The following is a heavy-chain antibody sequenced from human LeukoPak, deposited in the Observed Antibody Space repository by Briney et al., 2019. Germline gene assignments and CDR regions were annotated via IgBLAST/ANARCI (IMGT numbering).Heavy chain of an antibody. Sequence: ASVKVSCKASEYTFTGYYVHWVRQAPGQGLEWMGRIIPILGIANYAQKFQGRVTITADKSTSTAYMELSSLRSEDTAVYYCARANCSGGSCFSWFDPWGQGTLVTVSS. CDR3: ARANCSGGSCFSWFDP. CDR1: EYTFTGYY. CDR2: IIPILGIA. V-gene: IGHV1-69*04. J-gene: IGHJ5*02. D-gene: IGHD2-15*01.